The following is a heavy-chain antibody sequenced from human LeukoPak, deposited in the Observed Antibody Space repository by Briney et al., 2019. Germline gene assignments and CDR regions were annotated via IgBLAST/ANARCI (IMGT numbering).Heavy chain of an antibody. Sequence: PSETLSLTCTVSGGSISSYYWSWIRQPAGKGLEWIGRIYTSGSTNYNPSLKSRVTMSVDTSKNQFSLKLSSVTAADTAVYYRARAHIVGVLAAYFDYWGQGTLVTVSS. J-gene: IGHJ4*02. CDR3: ARAHIVGVLAAYFDY. V-gene: IGHV4-4*07. CDR2: IYTSGST. D-gene: IGHD2-15*01. CDR1: GGSISSYY.